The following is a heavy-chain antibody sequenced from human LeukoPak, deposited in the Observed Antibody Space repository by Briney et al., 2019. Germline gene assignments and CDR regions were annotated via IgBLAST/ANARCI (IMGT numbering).Heavy chain of an antibody. CDR1: GFTFSTYA. J-gene: IGHJ4*02. D-gene: IGHD3-16*02. CDR2: VNGNGGST. CDR3: AKSLYGGCDY. V-gene: IGHV3-23*01. Sequence: GGSLRLSCAASGFTFSTYAMSWVRQAPGKGLEWVSGVNGNGGSTSYADSVKGRFTIFRDNSKNTVYQQMNSLRVEDTAVYYCAKSLYGGCDYWGQGTVVTVSS.